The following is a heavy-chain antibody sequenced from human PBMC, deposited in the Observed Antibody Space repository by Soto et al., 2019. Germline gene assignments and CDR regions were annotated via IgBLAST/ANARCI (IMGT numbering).Heavy chain of an antibody. CDR2: IIPIFGTA. D-gene: IGHD6-13*01. V-gene: IGHV1-69*01. CDR3: ARGGEAAADYGMDV. Sequence: QVQLVQSGAEVKKPGSSVKVSCKASGGTFSSYAISWVRQAPGQGLEWTGGIIPIFGTANYAQKFQGRVTITVDESTSTAYMELSSLRSEDKAVYYCARGGEAAADYGMDVWGQGTTVTVSS. CDR1: GGTFSSYA. J-gene: IGHJ6*02.